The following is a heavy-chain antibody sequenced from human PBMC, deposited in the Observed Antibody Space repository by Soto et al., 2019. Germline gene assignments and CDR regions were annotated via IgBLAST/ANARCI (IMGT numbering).Heavy chain of an antibody. CDR2: ISGSGGST. V-gene: IGHV3-23*01. J-gene: IGHJ4*02. CDR1: GFTFSSYA. D-gene: IGHD6-19*01. CDR3: ARRRSAWYFEY. Sequence: EVQLLESGGGLVQPGGSLRLSCAASGFTFSSYAMNWVRQAPGKGLEWVSVISGSGGSTYYADSVKGRFTISGENSKNSLYLQMESLRAEDTAVYYCARRRSAWYFEYWGQGPLVTVS.